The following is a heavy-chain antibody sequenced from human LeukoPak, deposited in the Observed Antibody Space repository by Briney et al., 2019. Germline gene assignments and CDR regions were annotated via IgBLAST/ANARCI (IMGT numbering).Heavy chain of an antibody. CDR2: ISAYNGNT. CDR3: ARDVLLWFGEYRRGWFDP. CDR1: GYTFTSYG. D-gene: IGHD3-10*01. V-gene: IGHV1-18*01. Sequence: ASVKVSCKASGYTFTSYGISWVRQAPGQGLEWMGCISAYNGNTNYAQKLQGRVTMTTDTSTSTAYMELRSLRSDDTAVYYCARDVLLWFGEYRRGWFDPWGQGTLVTVSS. J-gene: IGHJ5*02.